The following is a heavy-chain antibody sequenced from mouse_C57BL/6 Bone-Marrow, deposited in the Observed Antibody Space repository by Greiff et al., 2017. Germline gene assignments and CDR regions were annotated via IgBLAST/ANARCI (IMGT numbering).Heavy chain of an antibody. D-gene: IGHD1-1*01. CDR1: GFNIKDDY. CDR3: TTPIYYYGSSYGWFAY. J-gene: IGHJ3*01. Sequence: EVKLMESGAELVRPGASVKLSCTASGFNIKDDYMHWVKQRPEQGLEWIGWIDPENGDTEYASKFQGKATITADTSSNTAYLQLSSLTSEDTAVYYCTTPIYYYGSSYGWFAYWGQGTLVTVSA. CDR2: IDPENGDT. V-gene: IGHV14-4*01.